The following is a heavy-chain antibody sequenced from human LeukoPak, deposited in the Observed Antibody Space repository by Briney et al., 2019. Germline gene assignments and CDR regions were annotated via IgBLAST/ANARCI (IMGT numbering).Heavy chain of an antibody. CDR1: GYSISTGYY. D-gene: IGHD6-13*01. Sequence: SETLSLTCPVSGYSISTGYYWGWIRQPPGKGLEWIGSIYHSGNTYYNPSLRSRVTISVDTSRNQFSLKLSSVTAADTAVYYCARRAALGPYFDYWGQGTLVTVSS. V-gene: IGHV4-38-2*01. CDR2: IYHSGNT. CDR3: ARRAALGPYFDY. J-gene: IGHJ4*02.